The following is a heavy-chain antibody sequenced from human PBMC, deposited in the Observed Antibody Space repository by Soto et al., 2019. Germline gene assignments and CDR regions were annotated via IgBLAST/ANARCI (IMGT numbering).Heavy chain of an antibody. CDR2: IYYRGTT. J-gene: IGHJ6*02. V-gene: IGHV4-61*01. CDR3: TRDSNMDV. Sequence: SETLSLTCAVSGDSVSNDNYYWSWIRQPPGKGLEWIGYIYYRGTTNYNASLKSRLTLSIDTSKNQFSLNLNSVTAADTAVYYCTRDSNMDVWGQGTTVTVSS. CDR1: GDSVSNDNYY.